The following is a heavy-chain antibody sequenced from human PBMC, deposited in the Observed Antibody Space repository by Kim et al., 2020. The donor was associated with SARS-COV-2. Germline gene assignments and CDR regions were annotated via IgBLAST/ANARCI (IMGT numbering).Heavy chain of an antibody. CDR2: IKSKTDGGTT. Sequence: GGSLRLSCAASGFTFSNAWMSWVRQAPGKGLEWVGRIKSKTDGGTTDYAAPVKGRFTISRDDSKNTLYLQMNSLKTEDTAVYYCTTDHRYYGSGSYYNVGAFDIWGQGTMVTVSS. D-gene: IGHD3-10*01. CDR1: GFTFSNAW. V-gene: IGHV3-15*01. CDR3: TTDHRYYGSGSYYNVGAFDI. J-gene: IGHJ3*02.